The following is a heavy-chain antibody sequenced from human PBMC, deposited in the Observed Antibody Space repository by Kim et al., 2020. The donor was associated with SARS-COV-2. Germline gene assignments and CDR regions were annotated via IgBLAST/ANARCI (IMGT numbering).Heavy chain of an antibody. J-gene: IGHJ4*02. CDR1: GFTFKSFG. D-gene: IGHD3-16*01. CDR2: ISHDGSIR. CDR3: ARDIAGLRLGRGYYFDY. Sequence: GGSLRLSCVASGFTFKSFGIHWVRQAPGKGLEWVAVISHDGSIRHYPDSVKGRFTISRDNSKNTLYLQMDSLRPDDTATYYCARDIAGLRLGRGYYFDYWGQRTLVTVSS. V-gene: IGHV3-30*03.